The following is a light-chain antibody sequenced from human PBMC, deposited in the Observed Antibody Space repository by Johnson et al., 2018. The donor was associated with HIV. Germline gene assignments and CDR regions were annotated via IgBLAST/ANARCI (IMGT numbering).Light chain of an antibody. Sequence: QSVLTQPPSLSAAPGQKVTISCSGSSSDIGNNYVSWYQHLPGTAPTLLIYDNDKRPSGIPDRFSGSKSGTSATLGIAGLKTGDEADYYCETWDGSLSGVFGTGTKVTVL. V-gene: IGLV1-51*01. J-gene: IGLJ1*01. CDR2: DND. CDR1: SSDIGNNY. CDR3: ETWDGSLSGV.